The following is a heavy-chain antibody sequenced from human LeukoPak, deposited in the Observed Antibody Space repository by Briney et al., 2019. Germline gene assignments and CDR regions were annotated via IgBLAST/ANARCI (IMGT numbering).Heavy chain of an antibody. CDR3: AKDTGPLMITFGGVVISYFDY. Sequence: PGGSLRLSCAGSGFIFSNYAMSWVRQAPGKGLEWVSGIKGNGFDTYYADSVKGRFTVSRDNSKNTLSLQMNSLSAEDTAVYYCAKDTGPLMITFGGVVISYFDYWGQGALVTVSP. CDR1: GFIFSNYA. J-gene: IGHJ4*02. D-gene: IGHD3-16*01. V-gene: IGHV3-23*01. CDR2: IKGNGFDT.